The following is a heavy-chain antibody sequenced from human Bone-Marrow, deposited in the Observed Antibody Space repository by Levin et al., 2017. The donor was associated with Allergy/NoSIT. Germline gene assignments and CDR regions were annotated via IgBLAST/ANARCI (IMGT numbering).Heavy chain of an antibody. CDR2: IYAIGST. J-gene: IGHJ4*02. Sequence: KTSETLSLTCTVSGASISSGSYSWSWLRQPAGKTLEWIGRIYAIGSTSYNPSLKTPVTISIDTSKNQFSLQLTSVTAADTAVYYCARHGPYSSGAYSWGQGRLVTVSS. V-gene: IGHV4-61*02. CDR3: ARHGPYSSGAYS. CDR1: GASISSGSYS. D-gene: IGHD6-19*01.